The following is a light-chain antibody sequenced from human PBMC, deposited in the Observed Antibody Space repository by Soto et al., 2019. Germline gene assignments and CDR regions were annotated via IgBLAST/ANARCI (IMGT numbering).Light chain of an antibody. CDR2: KAS. V-gene: IGKV1-5*03. J-gene: IGKJ1*01. CDR3: QEYNTNFRT. CDR1: QNINRW. Sequence: DIQMTQSPSTLSASVGDRVTITCRASQNINRWLAWYQQKPGKAPKLLIYKASDLDSGVPSRFSGSGSGTDFTLTISSLQPDEFASYFCQEYNTNFRTFGQGTKVESK.